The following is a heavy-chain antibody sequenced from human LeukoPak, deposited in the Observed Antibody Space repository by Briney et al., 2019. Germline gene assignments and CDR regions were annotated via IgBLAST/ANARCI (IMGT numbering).Heavy chain of an antibody. CDR3: ARAPEYWEWYFDL. Sequence: SETLSLTCAVYGGSFSGYYRSWIRQPPGKGLEWIGYIYYSGSTNYNPSLKSRVTISVDTSKNQFSLKLSSVTAADTAVYYCARAPEYWEWYFDLWGRGTLVTVSS. CDR2: IYYSGST. D-gene: IGHD1-26*01. CDR1: GGSFSGYY. J-gene: IGHJ2*01. V-gene: IGHV4-59*01.